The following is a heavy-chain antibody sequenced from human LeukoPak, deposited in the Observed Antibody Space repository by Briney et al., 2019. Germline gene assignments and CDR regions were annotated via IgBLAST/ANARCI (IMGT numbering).Heavy chain of an antibody. CDR2: ISGSGGST. Sequence: GGSLRLSCAASGFTFSSYAMSWVRQAPGKGLEWVSAISGSGGSTYYADSVKGRFTISRDNSKNTLYLQMNSLRAEDTAVYYCANDLGGQWLAYDYFQHWGQGTLVTVSS. CDR3: ANDLGGQWLAYDYFQH. CDR1: GFTFSSYA. V-gene: IGHV3-23*01. J-gene: IGHJ1*01. D-gene: IGHD6-19*01.